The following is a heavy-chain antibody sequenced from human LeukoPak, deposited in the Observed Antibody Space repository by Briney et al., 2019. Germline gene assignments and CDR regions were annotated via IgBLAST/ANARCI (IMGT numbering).Heavy chain of an antibody. CDR3: AKGHATHYGSGSYYADPFDY. CDR1: GFTFSSYA. Sequence: GGSLRLSCAASGFTFSSYAMSWVRQAPGKGLEWVSAISGSGGSTYYADSVKGRFTISRDNSKNTLYLQMNSLRAEDTAVYYSAKGHATHYGSGSYYADPFDYWGQGTLVTVSS. CDR2: ISGSGGST. D-gene: IGHD3-10*01. J-gene: IGHJ4*02. V-gene: IGHV3-23*01.